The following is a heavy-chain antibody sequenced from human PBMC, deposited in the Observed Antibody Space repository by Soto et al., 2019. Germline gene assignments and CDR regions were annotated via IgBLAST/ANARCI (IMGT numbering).Heavy chain of an antibody. D-gene: IGHD3-3*01. V-gene: IGHV4-59*01. CDR2: IYYSGST. Sequence: SETLSLTCTVSGGSISSYYWSWIRQPPGKGLEWIGYIYYSGSTNYNPSLKSRVTISVDTSKNQFSLKLSSVTAADTAVYYCAREGTIFGVAPIPHWGQGTLVTVSS. J-gene: IGHJ4*02. CDR3: AREGTIFGVAPIPH. CDR1: GGSISSYY.